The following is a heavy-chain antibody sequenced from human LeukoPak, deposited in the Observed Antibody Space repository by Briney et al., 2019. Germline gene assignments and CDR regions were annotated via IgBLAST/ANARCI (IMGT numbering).Heavy chain of an antibody. CDR3: AKHGLYSSGWLRYFDS. CDR2: ISATGGST. J-gene: IGHJ4*02. Sequence: PGGSLRLSCAASGFTFSNYVIHWVRQAPGKGLEWVSAISATGGSTYYADSVKGRFTISRDNSKNTLYLQMNSLRAEDTAVYYCAKHGLYSSGWLRYFDSWGQGTLVTVSS. CDR1: GFTFSNYV. D-gene: IGHD6-19*01. V-gene: IGHV3-23*01.